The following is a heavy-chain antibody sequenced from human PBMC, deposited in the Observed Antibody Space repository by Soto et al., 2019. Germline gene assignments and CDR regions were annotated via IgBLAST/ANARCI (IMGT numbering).Heavy chain of an antibody. Sequence: SETLSLTCAVSGYSISSGYYWVCIRQPPGKGLELIGSIYHSGSTYYNPSLKSRVTISVDTSKNQFSLKLSSVTAADTAVYYCARDKYYYDSSGYYYGGDIDYWGQGTLVTVSS. J-gene: IGHJ4*02. CDR2: IYHSGST. V-gene: IGHV4-38-2*02. CDR1: GYSISSGYY. CDR3: ARDKYYYDSSGYYYGGDIDY. D-gene: IGHD3-22*01.